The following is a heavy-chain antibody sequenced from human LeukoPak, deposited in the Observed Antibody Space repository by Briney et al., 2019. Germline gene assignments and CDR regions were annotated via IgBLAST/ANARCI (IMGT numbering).Heavy chain of an antibody. CDR1: GFAFRSYG. V-gene: IGHV3-30*18. CDR2: ISYHANEK. Sequence: GGSLRLSCAGSGFAFRSYGMHWVRQAPGKGLEWVAVISYHANEKYYADSVKGRFTISRDNSKNTLYLQRNSLRAEDTAVYYCAKDRTAGYDGLVDYWGQGTLVTVSS. CDR3: AKDRTAGYDGLVDY. D-gene: IGHD5-12*01. J-gene: IGHJ4*02.